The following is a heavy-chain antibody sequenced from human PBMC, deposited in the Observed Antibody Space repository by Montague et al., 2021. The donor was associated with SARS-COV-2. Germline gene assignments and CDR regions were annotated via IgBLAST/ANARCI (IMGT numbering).Heavy chain of an antibody. CDR3: ARHARGEGYTSWFDS. V-gene: IGHV4-61*01. CDR1: GDSVSRESSY. Sequence: SETLSLTCTVSGDSVSRESSYWSWFRQPPGKGLEWIGYIYYTGSRKYNSSLKSRLTISVDTSKNQFSLKLSSVTAADTAVYYCARHARGEGYTSWFDSWGQGTLVTVSS. J-gene: IGHJ5*01. D-gene: IGHD5-24*01. CDR2: IYYTGSR.